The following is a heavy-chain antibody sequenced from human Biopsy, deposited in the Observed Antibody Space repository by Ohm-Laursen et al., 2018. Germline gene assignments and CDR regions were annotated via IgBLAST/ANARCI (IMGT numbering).Heavy chain of an antibody. CDR2: TYKGGNT. Sequence: SETLSLTCTVSGASITSYYWSWIQQPAGKGLEWIGHTYKGGNTNHNPSLKSRVSMSVNTSKNQLSLTLRSVTAADTAVYYCARDLPSSYYYAMDVWGQGTTVTVSS. J-gene: IGHJ6*02. V-gene: IGHV4-4*07. CDR1: GASITSYY. CDR3: ARDLPSSYYYAMDV.